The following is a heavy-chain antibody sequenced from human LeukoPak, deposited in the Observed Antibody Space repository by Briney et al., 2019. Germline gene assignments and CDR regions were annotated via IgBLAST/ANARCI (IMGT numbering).Heavy chain of an antibody. Sequence: ASVKVSCKASGYTFTSYDINWVRQATGQGFEWMGWMNPNSGNTGYAQKFQGRVTMTRNTSISTAYMELSSLRSEDTAVYYCARGGNKFCSSTSCYFRYWGQGTLVTVSS. CDR3: ARGGNKFCSSTSCYFRY. V-gene: IGHV1-8*01. D-gene: IGHD2-2*01. J-gene: IGHJ4*02. CDR2: MNPNSGNT. CDR1: GYTFTSYD.